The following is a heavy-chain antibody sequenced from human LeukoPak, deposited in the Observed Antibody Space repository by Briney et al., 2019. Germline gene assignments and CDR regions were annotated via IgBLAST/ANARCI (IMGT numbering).Heavy chain of an antibody. CDR3: AKTSAYDRERPFDY. D-gene: IGHD5-12*01. CDR1: GFTFSSYA. Sequence: PGGSLRLSCAASGFTFSSYAMTWVRQAPGRGLEWVSAISGSGGNTYYADSVKGRFTISRDNSKNTLYLQMNSLRVEDTAVYYCAKTSAYDRERPFDYWGQGTLVTVSS. V-gene: IGHV3-23*01. J-gene: IGHJ4*02. CDR2: ISGSGGNT.